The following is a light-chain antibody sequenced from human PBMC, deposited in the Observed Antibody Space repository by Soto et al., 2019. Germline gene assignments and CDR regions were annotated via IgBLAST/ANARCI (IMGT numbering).Light chain of an antibody. Sequence: DIQLTQTPSTLSACVGDEVTITCRASQTISRWLAWYQQKPGRAPKLLIYDASTLESGVPSRFSGSGSETEFTLTISRLQPDDFATYFCHSRAFGQGTRLEI. CDR2: DAS. CDR3: HSRA. J-gene: IGKJ5*01. V-gene: IGKV1-5*01. CDR1: QTISRW.